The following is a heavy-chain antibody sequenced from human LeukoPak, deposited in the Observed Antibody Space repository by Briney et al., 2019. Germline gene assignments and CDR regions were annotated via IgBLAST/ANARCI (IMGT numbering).Heavy chain of an antibody. Sequence: GGSLRLSCAASGFTFKNYGVHWVRQATGKGLEWVSFIWSDGNNRFYADSVKGRFTISRDNSKNMLYLQMDTLRAEDMALYYCAKDPGASVSGFHMDVWGKGTTVIVSS. CDR3: AKDPGASVSGFHMDV. J-gene: IGHJ6*03. CDR2: IWSDGNNR. D-gene: IGHD2-8*02. CDR1: GFTFKNYG. V-gene: IGHV3-30*02.